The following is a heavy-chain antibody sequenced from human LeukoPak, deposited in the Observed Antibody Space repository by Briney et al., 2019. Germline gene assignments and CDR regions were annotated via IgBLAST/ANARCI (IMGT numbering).Heavy chain of an antibody. Sequence: SETLSLTCTVSGGSISSYYWSWIRQPPGKGLEWIGYIYHSGSTNYNPSLKSRVTISVDTSKNQFSLKLSSVTAADTAVYYCARAGSAPHWGVGATNFDYWGQGTLVTVSS. D-gene: IGHD1-26*01. J-gene: IGHJ4*02. CDR1: GGSISSYY. CDR3: ARAGSAPHWGVGATNFDY. V-gene: IGHV4-59*01. CDR2: IYHSGST.